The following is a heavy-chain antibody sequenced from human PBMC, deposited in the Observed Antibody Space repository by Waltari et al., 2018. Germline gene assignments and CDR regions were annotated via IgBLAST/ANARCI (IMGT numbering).Heavy chain of an antibody. CDR3: ARQRRRGMSPHFDY. CDR2: INHSGST. CDR1: GGSFSGYY. V-gene: IGHV4-34*01. J-gene: IGHJ4*02. Sequence: QVQLQQWGAGLLKPSETLSLACAVYGGSFSGYYWSWIRQPPGKGLEWIGEINHSGSTNYNPSLKSRVTISVDTSKNQFSLKLSSVTAADTAVYYCARQRRRGMSPHFDYWGQGTLVTVSS.